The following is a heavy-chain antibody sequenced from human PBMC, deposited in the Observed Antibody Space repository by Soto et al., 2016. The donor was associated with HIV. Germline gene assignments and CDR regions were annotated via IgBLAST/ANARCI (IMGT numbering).Heavy chain of an antibody. CDR1: GFTFDDYA. J-gene: IGHJ3*02. CDR2: ISWNSGSI. Sequence: EVQLVESGGGLVQPGRSLRLSCAASGFTFDDYAMHWVRQAPGKGLEWVSGISWNSGSIDYADSVKGRFTISRDNAKNSLYLQMNSLRAEDMAFYYCAKDLIVGTGGCFDIWGQGTNGHRLF. V-gene: IGHV3-9*03. CDR3: AKDLIVGTGGCFDI. D-gene: IGHD1-26*01.